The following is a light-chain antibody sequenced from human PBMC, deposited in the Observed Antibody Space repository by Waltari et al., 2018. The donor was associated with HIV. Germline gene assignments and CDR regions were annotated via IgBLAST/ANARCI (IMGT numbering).Light chain of an antibody. CDR1: QSVLYSSNNKNH. Sequence: DIVMTQSPDSLAVSLGERATINCKSSQSVLYSSNNKNHLVWFQHKPGQPPKLLISWASTRESGVPDRFSGGGSGTDFTLTISSLQAEDAAVYYCQQFSSVPLTFGPGTRVDIK. CDR3: QQFSSVPLT. CDR2: WAS. V-gene: IGKV4-1*01. J-gene: IGKJ3*01.